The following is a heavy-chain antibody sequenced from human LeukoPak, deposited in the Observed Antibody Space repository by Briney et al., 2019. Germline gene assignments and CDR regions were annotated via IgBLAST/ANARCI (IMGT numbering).Heavy chain of an antibody. CDR3: ARHSRLDKSSLSWADY. CDR1: GGSISSYY. J-gene: IGHJ4*02. V-gene: IGHV4-4*07. D-gene: IGHD2-2*03. Sequence: SETLSLTCTVSGGSISSYYWSWIRQPAGKGLEWIGRIYTTGGTVYNPSLKSRVTMSVDTSKNQFSLKLSSVTAADTAVYYCARHSRLDKSSLSWADYWGQGTLVTVSS. CDR2: IYTTGGT.